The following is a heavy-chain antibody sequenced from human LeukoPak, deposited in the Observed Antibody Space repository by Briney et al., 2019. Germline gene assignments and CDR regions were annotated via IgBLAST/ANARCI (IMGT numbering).Heavy chain of an antibody. CDR3: ARGGVGIAARRFDY. CDR1: GGSFSGYY. D-gene: IGHD6-6*01. Sequence: SETLSLTCAVYGGSFSGYYWSWIRQPPGKGLEWIGEINHSGSTNYNPSLKSRVTISVDTSKNQFSLKLSSVTAADTAVYYCARGGVGIAARRFDYWGQGTLVTVS. V-gene: IGHV4-34*01. J-gene: IGHJ4*02. CDR2: INHSGST.